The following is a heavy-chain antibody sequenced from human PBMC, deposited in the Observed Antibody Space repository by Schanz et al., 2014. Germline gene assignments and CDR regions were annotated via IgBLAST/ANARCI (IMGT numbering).Heavy chain of an antibody. CDR2: INLSGGST. V-gene: IGHV1-46*01. CDR3: TRGGNGDAGSACDI. D-gene: IGHD1-26*01. CDR1: GGTFSSDT. Sequence: QVQLVQSGAEVKKPGSSMKVSCKASGGTFSSDTFSWVRQAPGQGLEWMGIINLSGGSTSNAQKCQGTLTITRGTSTSTVYRQLSNLRSEDTAENYCTRGGNGDAGSACDIRGPGTIXTVSS. J-gene: IGHJ3*02.